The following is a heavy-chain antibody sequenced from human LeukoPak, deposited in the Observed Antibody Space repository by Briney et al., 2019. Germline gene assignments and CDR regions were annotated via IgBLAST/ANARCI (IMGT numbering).Heavy chain of an antibody. J-gene: IGHJ4*02. V-gene: IGHV3-30*04. CDR1: GFTFSSYA. CDR2: ISYDGSNK. D-gene: IGHD2-15*01. CDR3: AREHIVVVVAATHFDY. Sequence: GGSLRLSCAASGFTFSSYAMHWVRQAPGKGLEWVAVISYDGSNKYYADSVKGRFTISRDNSKNTLYLQMNSLRAEDTAVYYCAREHIVVVVAATHFDYWGQGTLVTVSS.